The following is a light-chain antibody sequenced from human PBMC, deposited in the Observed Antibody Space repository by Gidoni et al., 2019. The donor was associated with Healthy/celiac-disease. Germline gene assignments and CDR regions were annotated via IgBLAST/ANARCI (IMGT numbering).Light chain of an antibody. Sequence: SYELTQPPSVSVSPGQTASITCSGDKLGDKYACWYQQKPGQSPVLVIYPDSKRPSGIPERFSGSNSGNTATLTISGTQAMDEADYYCQAWDSSTEDVVFGGGTKLTVL. CDR3: QAWDSSTEDVV. V-gene: IGLV3-1*01. CDR1: KLGDKY. CDR2: PDS. J-gene: IGLJ2*01.